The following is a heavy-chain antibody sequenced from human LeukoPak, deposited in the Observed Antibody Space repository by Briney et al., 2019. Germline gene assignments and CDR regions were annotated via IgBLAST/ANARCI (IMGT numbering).Heavy chain of an antibody. CDR2: INHRGSI. V-gene: IGHV4-34*01. CDR3: ATVREQQDPNWFDP. J-gene: IGHJ5*02. Sequence: SETVSLTCAVYGGSFSGHYWSWIRQPPGKGLEWIGEINHRGSIHYNPSLESRITISVDTSKGQFSLRLTSVTAADTAVYYCATVREQQDPNWFDPWGQGTLVTVSS. D-gene: IGHD6-13*01. CDR1: GGSFSGHY.